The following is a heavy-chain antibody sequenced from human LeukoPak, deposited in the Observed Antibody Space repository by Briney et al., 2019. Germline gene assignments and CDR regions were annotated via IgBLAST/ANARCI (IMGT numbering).Heavy chain of an antibody. Sequence: PGGSLRLSCAASGFTFSSNWMSWVRQAPGKGLEWVANIKKDGSEKYYVDSVKGRFTISRDNAKTSLYLQMNSLRAEDTAVYYCASSVSDSSGYYWTNDAFDIWGQGTMVTVSS. D-gene: IGHD3-22*01. CDR1: GFTFSSNW. CDR3: ASSVSDSSGYYWTNDAFDI. J-gene: IGHJ3*02. CDR2: IKKDGSEK. V-gene: IGHV3-7*01.